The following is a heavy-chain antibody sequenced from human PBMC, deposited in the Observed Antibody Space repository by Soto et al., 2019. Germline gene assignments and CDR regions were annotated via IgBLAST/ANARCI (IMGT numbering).Heavy chain of an antibody. Sequence: PGGSLRLSCEASGFVFTNFGIHWVRHVPGKGLVWVARIDTSGHSTNYAESVKGRFTISRENAKNTVSLQRNSLRVEDTGVYYCAKDSCYFDLWSQGSQVTVSS. V-gene: IGHV3-74*01. CDR1: GFVFTNFG. J-gene: IGHJ4*02. CDR2: IDTSGHST. D-gene: IGHD1-1*01. CDR3: AKDSCYFDL.